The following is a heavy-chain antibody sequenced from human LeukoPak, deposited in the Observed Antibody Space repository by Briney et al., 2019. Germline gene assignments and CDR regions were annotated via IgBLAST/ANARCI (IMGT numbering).Heavy chain of an antibody. CDR3: ARFSMVRGVSYQYMDV. V-gene: IGHV2-70*11. J-gene: IGHJ6*03. Sequence: TLSLTCTVSGDSISTYYWSWIRQPPGKALEWLARIDWDDDKYYSTSLKTRLTISKDTSKNQVVLTMTNMDPVDTATYYCARFSMVRGVSYQYMDVWGKGTTVTVSS. CDR1: GDSISTYYW. D-gene: IGHD3-10*01. CDR2: IDWDDDK.